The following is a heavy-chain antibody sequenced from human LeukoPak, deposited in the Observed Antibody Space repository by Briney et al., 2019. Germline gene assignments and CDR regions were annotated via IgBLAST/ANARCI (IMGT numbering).Heavy chain of an antibody. CDR2: IIPIFGTA. CDR3: ARSRRDGLLGIDY. V-gene: IGHV1-69*01. CDR1: GGTFSSYA. Sequence: SVKVSCKASGGTFSSYAISWVRQAPGQGLEWMGGIIPIFGTANYAQKFQGRVTITADESTSTAYMELSSLRSEDTAVYYCARSRRDGLLGIDYWGQGTLVTVSS. J-gene: IGHJ4*02. D-gene: IGHD3/OR15-3a*01.